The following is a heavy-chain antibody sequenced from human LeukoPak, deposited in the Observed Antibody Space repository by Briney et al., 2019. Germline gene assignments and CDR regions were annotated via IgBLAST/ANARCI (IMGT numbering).Heavy chain of an antibody. D-gene: IGHD4-23*01. CDR2: IYWDDGK. CDR1: GFSLGTSGVG. CDR3: AHSILVVNPETGYFDY. Sequence: VSGPTLVNPTQTLTLTCTFSGFSLGTSGVGVGWIRQPPGKALEWLALIYWDDGKRYSPSLKSRLTITKDTSKNQVVLTMTNMDPVDTATYYCAHSILVVNPETGYFDYWGQGTLVTVSS. J-gene: IGHJ4*02. V-gene: IGHV2-5*02.